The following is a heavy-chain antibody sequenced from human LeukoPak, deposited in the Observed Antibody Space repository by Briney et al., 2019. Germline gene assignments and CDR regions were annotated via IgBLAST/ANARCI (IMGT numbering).Heavy chain of an antibody. D-gene: IGHD3-22*01. CDR2: IIPIFGTA. V-gene: IGHV1-69*13. CDR3: ARVFHYYVSSGYPSTTWFDP. Sequence: ASVKVSCKASGGTFSSYAISWVRQAPGQGLEWMGGIIPIFGTANYAQKFQGRVTITVDESTSTAHMELSSLRSEDTAVYYCARVFHYYVSSGYPSTTWFDPWGQGTLVTVSS. J-gene: IGHJ5*02. CDR1: GGTFSSYA.